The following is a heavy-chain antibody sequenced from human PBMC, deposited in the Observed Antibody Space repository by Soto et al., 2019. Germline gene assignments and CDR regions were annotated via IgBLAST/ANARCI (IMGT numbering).Heavy chain of an antibody. CDR2: ISGSGGST. CDR1: GFTFSSYA. V-gene: IGHV3-23*01. D-gene: IGHD4-17*01. CDR3: AKVPFSGDYSPFDY. J-gene: IGHJ4*02. Sequence: GGSLRLSCAASGFTFSSYAMSWIRQAPGKGLEWVSAISGSGGSTYYADSVKGRFTISRDNAKNTLYLQMNSLRAEDTAVYYCAKVPFSGDYSPFDYWGQGTLVTVSS.